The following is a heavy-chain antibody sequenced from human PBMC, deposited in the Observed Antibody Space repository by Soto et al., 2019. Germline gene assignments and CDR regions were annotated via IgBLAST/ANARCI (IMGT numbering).Heavy chain of an antibody. D-gene: IGHD3-22*01. V-gene: IGHV4-34*01. Sequence: SETLSLTCAVHGGSFSGYYWSWIRQPPGKGLEWIGEINHSGSTNYSPSLKSRVTISVDTSNNQFSLRLSSVTAADTAVYYCARGRRMRFYYDSSGYYYFDYWGQGTLVTVSS. CDR1: GGSFSGYY. CDR3: ARGRRMRFYYDSSGYYYFDY. CDR2: INHSGST. J-gene: IGHJ4*02.